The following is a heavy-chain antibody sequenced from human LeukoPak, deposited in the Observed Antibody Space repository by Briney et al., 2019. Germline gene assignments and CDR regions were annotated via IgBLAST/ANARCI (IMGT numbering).Heavy chain of an antibody. CDR2: INHSGST. CDR3: AREAWGYDDSSGFVLTEFDD. Sequence: SETLSLTCAVYGGSFSGYYWSWIRQPPGKGLERIGEINHSGSTNYNPSLKSRVTISVDTSKNQFSLHLSSVTAADTAVYYCAREAWGYDDSSGFVLTEFDDWGQGTLSPSPQ. J-gene: IGHJ4*02. D-gene: IGHD3-22*01. V-gene: IGHV4-34*01. CDR1: GGSFSGYY.